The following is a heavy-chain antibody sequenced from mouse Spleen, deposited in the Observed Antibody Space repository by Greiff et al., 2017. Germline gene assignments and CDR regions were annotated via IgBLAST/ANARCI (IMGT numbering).Heavy chain of an antibody. CDR2: IYPSTGYT. V-gene: IGHV1S26*01. CDR1: GYTFTSYW. Sequence: VKLQESGPVLVKPGASVKMSCKASGYTFTSYWMHWVKQRPGQGLEWIGYIYPSTGYTEYNQKFKDKATLTADKSSSTAYMQLSSLTSEDSAVYYCARNLWFAYWGQGTLVTVSA. J-gene: IGHJ3*01. CDR3: ARNLWFAY.